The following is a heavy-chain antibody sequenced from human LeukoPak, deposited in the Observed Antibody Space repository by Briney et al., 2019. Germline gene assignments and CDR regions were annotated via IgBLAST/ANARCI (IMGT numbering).Heavy chain of an antibody. CDR3: VRRAAVRGMDF. V-gene: IGHV3-23*01. CDR1: GFIFDTHT. Sequence: GGSLRLSCTASGFIFDTHTLTWVRQAPGKGLEWVASISGSGDSTNYGDSVKGRFTISRDNFKRTVHLEMSNLRADDTAMYYCVRRAAVRGMDFWGLGTTVIVSS. J-gene: IGHJ6*02. D-gene: IGHD1-14*01. CDR2: ISGSGDST.